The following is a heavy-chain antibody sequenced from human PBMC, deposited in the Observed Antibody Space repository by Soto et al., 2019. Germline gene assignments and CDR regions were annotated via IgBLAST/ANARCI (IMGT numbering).Heavy chain of an antibody. V-gene: IGHV3-66*04. Sequence: PGGSLRLSCAASGFTVSSKYMSWVRQAPGKGLEWVSLIQSGGPTYYADSVKGRFTISRDTSENTVHLQMDSLRAEDTAVYYCARRSSGWQVLDYWGQGTLVTVSS. CDR2: IQSGGPT. J-gene: IGHJ4*02. CDR3: ARRSSGWQVLDY. D-gene: IGHD6-19*01. CDR1: GFTVSSKY.